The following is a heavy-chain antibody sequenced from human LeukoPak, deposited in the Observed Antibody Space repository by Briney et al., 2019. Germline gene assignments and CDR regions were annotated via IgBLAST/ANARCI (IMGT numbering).Heavy chain of an antibody. J-gene: IGHJ3*02. CDR1: GFTFDDYG. V-gene: IGHV3-20*04. CDR3: AREDNRGVYDDGFDI. CDR2: INWNGGST. Sequence: GGSLRLSCAASGFTFDDYGMSWVRQAPGKGLEWVSGINWNGGSTYYADSVKGRFTISRDNFKNTVYLQMSSLRAEDTAVYYCAREDNRGVYDDGFDIWGQGTMVTVSS. D-gene: IGHD5/OR15-5a*01.